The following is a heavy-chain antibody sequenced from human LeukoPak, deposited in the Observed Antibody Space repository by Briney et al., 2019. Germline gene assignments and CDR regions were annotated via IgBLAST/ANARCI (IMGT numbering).Heavy chain of an antibody. J-gene: IGHJ4*02. CDR2: IYYRGNT. D-gene: IGHD6-19*01. Sequence: SETLSLTCTVSDGSISSHYWSWVRQPPGKVLEWIGYIYYRGNTNYNPSLKSRVTISVDTSKNQLSLKLISVTAADTAVYYCARAVRAVAGFWDYWGQGTLVTVSS. CDR1: DGSISSHY. V-gene: IGHV4-59*11. CDR3: ARAVRAVAGFWDY.